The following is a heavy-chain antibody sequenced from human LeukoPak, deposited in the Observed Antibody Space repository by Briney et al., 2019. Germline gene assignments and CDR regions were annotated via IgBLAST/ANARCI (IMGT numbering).Heavy chain of an antibody. CDR2: ISANAGGT. V-gene: IGHV3-64D*09. D-gene: IGHD1-26*01. Sequence: GGSLRLSCSASGFTFSTYALHWVRQAPGKGLEYVSTISANAGGTYYADSVKGRFIISRDNSENTLYLQMTSLRAEDTAVYYCVKAVSGSYYTGTPFDYWGQGTPVTVSS. CDR3: VKAVSGSYYTGTPFDY. J-gene: IGHJ4*02. CDR1: GFTFSTYA.